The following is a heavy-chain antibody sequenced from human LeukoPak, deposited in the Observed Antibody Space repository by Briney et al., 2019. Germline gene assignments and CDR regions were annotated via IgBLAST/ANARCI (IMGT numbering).Heavy chain of an antibody. CDR2: IYYDAGA. D-gene: IGHD4-23*01. CDR1: GASTTTTTHY. Sequence: SQTLSLTCTVSGASTTTTTHYWSWLRQHPGKGPEWIAYIYYDAGAYYNPSLKSRVTISVDTSKNQFSLKLSSVTAADTAVYYCARGHGGNSGYWGQGTLVTVSS. V-gene: IGHV4-31*03. J-gene: IGHJ4*02. CDR3: ARGHGGNSGY.